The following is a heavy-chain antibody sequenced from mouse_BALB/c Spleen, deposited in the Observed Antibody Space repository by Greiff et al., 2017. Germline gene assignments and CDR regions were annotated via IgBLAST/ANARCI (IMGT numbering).Heavy chain of an antibody. Sequence: EVQGVESGGGLVKPGGSLKLSCAASGFTFSSYAMSWVRQTPEKRLEWVASFSSGGSTYYPDSVKGRFTISRDNARNILYLQMSSLRSEDTAMYYCARVLLLSWFAYWGQGTLVTVSA. CDR1: GFTFSSYA. J-gene: IGHJ3*01. D-gene: IGHD2-3*01. CDR2: FSSGGST. CDR3: ARVLLLSWFAY. V-gene: IGHV5-6-5*01.